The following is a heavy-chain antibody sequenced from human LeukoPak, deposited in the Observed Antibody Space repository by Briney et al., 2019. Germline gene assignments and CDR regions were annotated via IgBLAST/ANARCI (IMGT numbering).Heavy chain of an antibody. J-gene: IGHJ4*02. D-gene: IGHD7-27*01. CDR2: IKQDGSEK. CDR3: GRFTRSGDSVY. Sequence: PGGSLRLSCAASGSTFSSYWMSWVRQAPGKGLAWVANIKQDGSEKQYVDSVKGRFAISRDNAENSLYLQMNSLKAEDTAVYYCGRFTRSGDSVYWGQGTLVTVSS. CDR1: GSTFSSYW. V-gene: IGHV3-7*04.